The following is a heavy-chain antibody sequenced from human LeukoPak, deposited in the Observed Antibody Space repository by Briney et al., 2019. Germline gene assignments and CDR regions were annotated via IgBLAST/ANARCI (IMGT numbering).Heavy chain of an antibody. CDR2: IIPIFGTA. Sequence: ASVKVSCKASGGTFSSYAISWVRQAPGQGLEWMGRIIPIFGTANYAQKFLGRVTITTDESTSTAYMELSSLRSEDTAVYYCAVRYCSGGSCYGLYTGDNWFDPWGQGTLVTVSS. D-gene: IGHD2-15*01. CDR3: AVRYCSGGSCYGLYTGDNWFDP. V-gene: IGHV1-69*05. J-gene: IGHJ5*02. CDR1: GGTFSSYA.